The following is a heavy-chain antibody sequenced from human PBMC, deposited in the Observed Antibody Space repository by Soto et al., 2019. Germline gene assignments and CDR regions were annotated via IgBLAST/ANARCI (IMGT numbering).Heavy chain of an antibody. J-gene: IGHJ4*02. CDR3: AKEDLERDYFDY. CDR1: GFTFSNYG. V-gene: IGHV3-33*06. D-gene: IGHD1-1*01. Sequence: GSLRLSCAASGFTFSNYGMHWVRQAAGKGLEWVAVISYDGTNKYYVDSVKGRFTISRDNSKNTLYLQMNSLRAEDTAVYYCAKEDLERDYFDYWGQGTLVTVSS. CDR2: ISYDGTNK.